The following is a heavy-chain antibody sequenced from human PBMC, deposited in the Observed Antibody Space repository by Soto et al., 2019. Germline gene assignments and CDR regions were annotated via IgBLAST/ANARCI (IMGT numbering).Heavy chain of an antibody. D-gene: IGHD1-7*01. CDR2: IYRTGST. CDR3: ASRDPGTSVDY. Sequence: LSLTCAVSGGSFTSNNWWTWVRQPPGQGLEWIGEIYRTGSTNYNPSLKSRVTISLDKSENQFSLKVTSLTAADTAVYYCASRDPGTSVDYWGQGTLVTVFS. CDR1: GGSFTSNNW. V-gene: IGHV4-4*02. J-gene: IGHJ4*02.